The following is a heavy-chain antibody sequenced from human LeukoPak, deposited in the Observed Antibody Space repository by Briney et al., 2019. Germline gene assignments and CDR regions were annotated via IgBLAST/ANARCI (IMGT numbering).Heavy chain of an antibody. D-gene: IGHD4-17*01. Sequence: ASVKVSCKASGYTFTGYYMHWVRQAPGQGLEWMGWINPNSGGTNYARKFQGRVTMTRDTSISTAYMELSRLRSDDTAVYYCARASWFLGDYRDAFDIWGQGTMVTVSS. J-gene: IGHJ3*02. CDR2: INPNSGGT. CDR3: ARASWFLGDYRDAFDI. V-gene: IGHV1-2*02. CDR1: GYTFTGYY.